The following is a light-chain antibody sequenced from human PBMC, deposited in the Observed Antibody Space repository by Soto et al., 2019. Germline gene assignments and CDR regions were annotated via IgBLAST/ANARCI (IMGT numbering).Light chain of an antibody. CDR3: SSYTSSSTV. V-gene: IGLV2-14*01. CDR1: SGDAGGYNY. CDR2: DVS. Sequence: QSALTQPASVSGSPGQSITISCTGTSGDAGGYNYVSWYQQHPGKAPKLMIYDVSNRPSGVSNRFSGSKSGNTASLTISGLQAEDEADYYCSSYTSSSTVFGTGTKVTVL. J-gene: IGLJ1*01.